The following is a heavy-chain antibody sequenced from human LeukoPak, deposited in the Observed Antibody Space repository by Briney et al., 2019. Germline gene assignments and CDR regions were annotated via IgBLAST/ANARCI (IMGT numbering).Heavy chain of an antibody. CDR3: ARGYSGYDYHYYYYYYMDV. CDR1: GYTFTSYG. J-gene: IGHJ6*03. V-gene: IGHV1-8*02. D-gene: IGHD5-12*01. CDR2: MNPNSGNT. Sequence: ASVKVSCKASGYTFTSYGISWVRQAPGQGLEWMGWMNPNSGNTGYAQKFQGRVTMTRNTSISTAYMELSSLRSEDTAVYYCARGYSGYDYHYYYYYYMDVWGKGTTVTISS.